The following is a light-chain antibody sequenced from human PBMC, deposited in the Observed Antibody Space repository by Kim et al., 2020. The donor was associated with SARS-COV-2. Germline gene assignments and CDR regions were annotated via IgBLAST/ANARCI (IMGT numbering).Light chain of an antibody. CDR2: AAS. CDR3: QQSYSTPHT. J-gene: IGKJ2*01. CDR1: QSISSY. Sequence: DIQMTQSPSSLSASVGDRVTITCRASQSISSYLNWYQQKPGKAAKLLIYAASSLQSGVPSRFSGSGSGTDFTLTISSLQPEEFATYYCQQSYSTPHTFGQGSKLEI. V-gene: IGKV1-39*01.